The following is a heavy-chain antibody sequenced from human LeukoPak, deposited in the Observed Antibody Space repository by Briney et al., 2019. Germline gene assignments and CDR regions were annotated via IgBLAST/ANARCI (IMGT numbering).Heavy chain of an antibody. CDR2: ISYRGST. D-gene: IGHD3-16*02. Sequence: KPSETLSPTCTVSGGSISSDHWSWIRQPPGKGLEWIGCISYRGSTKYNPSLKSRVTISVDTSKNHFSLKLSSVTAADTAVYYCARVRGLGVITPYLDYWGQGTLVTVSS. CDR3: ARVRGLGVITPYLDY. V-gene: IGHV4-59*08. CDR1: GGSISSDH. J-gene: IGHJ4*02.